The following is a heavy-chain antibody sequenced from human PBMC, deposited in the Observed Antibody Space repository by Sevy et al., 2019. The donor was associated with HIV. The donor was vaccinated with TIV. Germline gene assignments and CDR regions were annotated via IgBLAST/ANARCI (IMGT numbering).Heavy chain of an antibody. D-gene: IGHD2-21*01. J-gene: IGHJ4*02. CDR2: IQYDGSNK. V-gene: IGHV3-30*02. CDR1: GFSYSSYG. CDR3: VKEGGGEGGDH. Sequence: GGSLRLSCAASGFSYSSYGMHWVRQAPGKGLEWVAYIQYDGSNKDYAYSVKGRFTISRDNSKNTLDLQMNSLRVEDTAVYYCVKEGGGEGGDHWGQGTLVTVS.